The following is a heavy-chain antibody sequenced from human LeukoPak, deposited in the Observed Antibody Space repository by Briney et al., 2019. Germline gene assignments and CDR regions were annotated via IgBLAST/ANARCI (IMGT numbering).Heavy chain of an antibody. CDR1: GGTFSSYA. Sequence: ASVKVSCKASGGTFSSYAISWVRQAPGQGLECMGRIIPILGIANYAQKFQGRVTITADKSTSTAYMELSSLRSEDTAVYYCASKSSAYYYYGMDVWGQGTTVTVSS. D-gene: IGHD3-16*02. CDR2: IIPILGIA. J-gene: IGHJ6*02. CDR3: ASKSSAYYYYGMDV. V-gene: IGHV1-69*04.